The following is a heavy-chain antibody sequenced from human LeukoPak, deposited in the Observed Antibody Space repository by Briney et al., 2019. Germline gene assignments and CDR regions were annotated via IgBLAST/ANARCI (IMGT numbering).Heavy chain of an antibody. J-gene: IGHJ4*02. D-gene: IGHD5-12*01. CDR1: GGSFSGYY. CDR2: INHSGST. CDR3: ARGYSGYDPLDY. Sequence: SETLSLTCAVYGGSFSGYYWSSIRQPPGKGLEWIGEINHSGSTNYNPSLKSRVTISVDTSKNQFSLKLSSVTAADTAVYYCARGYSGYDPLDYWGQGTLVTVSS. V-gene: IGHV4-34*01.